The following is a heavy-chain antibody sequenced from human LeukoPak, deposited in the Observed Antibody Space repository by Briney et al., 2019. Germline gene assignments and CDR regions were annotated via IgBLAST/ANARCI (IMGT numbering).Heavy chain of an antibody. Sequence: ASVKVSCKASGYTFAGYHIHWVRRAPGQGLEWMGIINPSDGRTSYAQEFQDRVILTSDTSARTVYMERRSLRFEDKAEYYCARENVADSSGWSHFDYWGQGTLVIVSS. V-gene: IGHV1-46*01. D-gene: IGHD6-19*01. CDR3: ARENVADSSGWSHFDY. CDR2: INPSDGRT. J-gene: IGHJ4*02. CDR1: GYTFAGYH.